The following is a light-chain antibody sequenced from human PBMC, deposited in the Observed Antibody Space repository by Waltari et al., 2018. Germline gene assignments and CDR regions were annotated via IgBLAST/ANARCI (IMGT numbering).Light chain of an antibody. CDR3: AAWDDSLNGHWV. Sequence: QSVLSQPPSASGTPGQRVTISCAGRASNIGNNVVNWYQQVPGKAPKLLIYRSDLRASWVPARFSASKSGTSASLAISGLQSEDEADYYCAAWDDSLNGHWVFGGGTKVTV. V-gene: IGLV1-44*01. CDR1: ASNIGNNV. J-gene: IGLJ3*02. CDR2: RSD.